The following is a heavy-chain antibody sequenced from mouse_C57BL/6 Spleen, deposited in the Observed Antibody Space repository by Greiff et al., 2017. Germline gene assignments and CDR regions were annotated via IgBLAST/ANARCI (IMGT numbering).Heavy chain of an antibody. CDR1: GYTFTTYP. V-gene: IGHV1-47*01. J-gene: IGHJ1*03. CDR2: FHPYNDDT. D-gene: IGHD2-1*01. CDR3: ARSGNLWYFDV. Sequence: QVQLKQSGAELVKPGASVKMSCKASGYTFTTYPIEWMKQNHGKSLEWIGNFHPYNDDTKYNEKFKGKATLTVDKSSSTAYMQLSSLTSEDSAVYYCARSGNLWYFDVWGTGTTVTVSS.